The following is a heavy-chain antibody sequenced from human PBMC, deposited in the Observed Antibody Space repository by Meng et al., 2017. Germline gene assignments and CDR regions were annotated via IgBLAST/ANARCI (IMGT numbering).Heavy chain of an antibody. CDR3: ARARYDYVWGSYRYRVLDY. Sequence: GESLKISCAASGFTFSSYWMTWVRQAPGKGLEWVANIKEYGREKFYVDSVKSRFTISRDNAKNSLSLQMNSLRAEDTAVYYCARARYDYVWGSYRYRVLDYWGQGTLVTVSS. D-gene: IGHD3-16*02. CDR1: GFTFSSYW. J-gene: IGHJ4*02. CDR2: IKEYGREK. V-gene: IGHV3-7*01.